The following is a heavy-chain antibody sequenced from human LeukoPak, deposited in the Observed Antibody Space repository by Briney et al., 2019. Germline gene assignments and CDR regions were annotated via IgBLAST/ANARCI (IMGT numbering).Heavy chain of an antibody. D-gene: IGHD3-10*01. V-gene: IGHV1-58*02. CDR3: AAPLWFREYYYYGMDV. Sequence: ASVKVSCKASGFTFTSSAMQWVRQARGQRFEWIGWIVVGSGNTNYAQKFQERVTITRDMSTSTAYMELSSLRSEDTAVYYCAAPLWFREYYYYGMDVWGQGTTVTVSS. CDR2: IVVGSGNT. J-gene: IGHJ6*02. CDR1: GFTFTSSA.